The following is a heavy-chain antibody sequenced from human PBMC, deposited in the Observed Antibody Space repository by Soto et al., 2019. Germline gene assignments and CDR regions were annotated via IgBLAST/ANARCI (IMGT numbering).Heavy chain of an antibody. CDR3: ARASTDYGGYVYYFDY. V-gene: IGHV4-59*01. CDR1: GGSISSYY. J-gene: IGHJ4*02. CDR2: IYYSGST. Sequence: QVQLQESGPGLVKPSETLSLTCTVSGGSISSYYWSWIRQPPGKGLEWIGYIYYSGSTNYNPSLKSRCTISVDTSKHQFPLKLSSVTAADTAVYYCARASTDYGGYVYYFDYWGQGTLVTVSS. D-gene: IGHD4-17*01.